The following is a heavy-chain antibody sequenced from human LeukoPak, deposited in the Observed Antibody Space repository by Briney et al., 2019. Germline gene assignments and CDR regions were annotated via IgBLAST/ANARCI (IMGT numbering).Heavy chain of an antibody. Sequence: SVKVSCKASGGTFSSYAISWVRQAPGQGLEWMGGIIPIFGTANYAQKFQGRITITADESTSTAYMELSSLRSEDTAVYYCATQKGYSNYDFDYWGQGTLVTVSS. D-gene: IGHD4-11*01. CDR1: GGTFSSYA. CDR3: ATQKGYSNYDFDY. CDR2: IIPIFGTA. V-gene: IGHV1-69*01. J-gene: IGHJ4*02.